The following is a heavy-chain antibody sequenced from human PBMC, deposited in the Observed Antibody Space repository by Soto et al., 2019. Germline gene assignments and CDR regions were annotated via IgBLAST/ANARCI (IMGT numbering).Heavy chain of an antibody. D-gene: IGHD3-10*01. CDR3: ARQGGEYNTMSNY. J-gene: IGHJ4*02. Sequence: GESLKISCKGSGYTFSKYWIGWVRQTPGKGLEWMGMIYPGDSDARYSPSFEGQVTFSADKSISTAYLQWSSLKASDTAIYYCARQGGEYNTMSNYWGQGTLVTVSS. V-gene: IGHV5-51*01. CDR2: IYPGDSDA. CDR1: GYTFSKYW.